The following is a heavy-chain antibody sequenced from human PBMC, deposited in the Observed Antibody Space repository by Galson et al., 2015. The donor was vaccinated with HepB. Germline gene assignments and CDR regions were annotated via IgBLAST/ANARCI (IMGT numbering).Heavy chain of an antibody. J-gene: IGHJ2*01. V-gene: IGHV1-46*01. CDR3: ARVAVAGNPPNWYFDL. Sequence: SVKVSCKASGYTFTSYYMRWVRQAPGQGLEWMGIINPSGGSTSYAQKFQGRVTMTRDTSTSTVYMELSSLRSEDTAVYYCARVAVAGNPPNWYFDLWGRGTLVTVPS. CDR2: INPSGGST. D-gene: IGHD6-19*01. CDR1: GYTFTSYY.